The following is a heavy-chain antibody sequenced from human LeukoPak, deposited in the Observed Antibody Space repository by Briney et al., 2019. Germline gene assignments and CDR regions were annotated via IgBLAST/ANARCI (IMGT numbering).Heavy chain of an antibody. CDR1: GFTFSTYG. CDR2: ISDSGGST. D-gene: IGHD5-18*01. CDR3: ARAADSYGPQPGSY. V-gene: IGHV3-23*01. J-gene: IGHJ4*02. Sequence: GGSLRLSCAASGFTFSTYGMSWVRQAPGKGLEWVSTISDSGGSTYYADSVKGRFTISRDNAKNSLYLQMNSLRAEDTAVYYCARAADSYGPQPGSYWGQGTLVTVSS.